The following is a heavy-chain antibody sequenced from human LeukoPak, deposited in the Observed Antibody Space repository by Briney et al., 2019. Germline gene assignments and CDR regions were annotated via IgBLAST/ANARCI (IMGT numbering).Heavy chain of an antibody. CDR3: ARSYDSSGYYYYGMDV. V-gene: IGHV4-59*01. CDR1: GGSISSYY. J-gene: IGHJ6*02. CDR2: IYYIGTT. Sequence: SETLSLTCTVSGGSISSYYWSWIRQPPGKGLEWMGYIYYIGTTAYNPSLKSRVTISVDTSKNQFSLKLSSVTAADTAVYYCARSYDSSGYYYYGMDVWGQGTTVTVSS. D-gene: IGHD3-22*01.